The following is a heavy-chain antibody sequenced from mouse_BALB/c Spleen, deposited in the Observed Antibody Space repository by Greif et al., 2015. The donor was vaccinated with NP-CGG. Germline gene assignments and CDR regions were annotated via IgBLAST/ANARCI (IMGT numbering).Heavy chain of an antibody. D-gene: IGHD2-1*01. CDR1: GFNIKDYY. J-gene: IGHJ1*01. Sequence: EVHLVESGAELVRSGASVKLSCTASGFNIKDYYMHWVKQRPEQGLEWIGWIDPENGDTEYAPKFQGKATMTADTSSNTAYLQLSSLTSEDTAVYYCNARFYGNPWYFDVWGAGTTVTVSS. CDR2: IDPENGDT. V-gene: IGHV14-4*02. CDR3: NARFYGNPWYFDV.